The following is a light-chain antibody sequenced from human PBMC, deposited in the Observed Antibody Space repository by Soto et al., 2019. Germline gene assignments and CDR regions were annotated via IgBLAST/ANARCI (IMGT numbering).Light chain of an antibody. Sequence: DIKMSRSPSTLSGYVGDRVTTTSQASQTISSWLAWYQQKPGKAPKLLIYKASTLKSGVPSRFSGSGSGTEFTLTISSLQPDDFATYYCQHYNSYSDAFGPGTKVDIK. J-gene: IGKJ1*01. CDR3: QHYNSYSDA. CDR1: QTISSW. CDR2: KAS. V-gene: IGKV1-5*03.